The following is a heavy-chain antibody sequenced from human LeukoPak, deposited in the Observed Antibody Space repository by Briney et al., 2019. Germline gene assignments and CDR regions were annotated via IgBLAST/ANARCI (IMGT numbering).Heavy chain of an antibody. Sequence: GGSLRLSCVASGFSFSSYGMHWVRQAPGKGLDWVAFIRYDGSNRYYADSVKGRFTISKDSSKNTLYLQVNSLIGEDTAVYYCAKSRQQLPHDFWGQGTLVTVSS. V-gene: IGHV3-30*02. J-gene: IGHJ4*02. CDR2: IRYDGSNR. CDR1: GFSFSSYG. D-gene: IGHD6-13*01. CDR3: AKSRQQLPHDF.